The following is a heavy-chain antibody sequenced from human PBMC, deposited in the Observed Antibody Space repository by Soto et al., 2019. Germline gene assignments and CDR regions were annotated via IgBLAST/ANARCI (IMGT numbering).Heavy chain of an antibody. CDR3: ARAGTGSYLNAFDV. D-gene: IGHD1-26*01. CDR1: GGTFSNYA. CDR2: IIPVFGPA. J-gene: IGHJ3*01. Sequence: QVQLVQSGAEVGKPGSSVKVSCKASGGTFSNYALSWVRQAPGQGLEWMGGIIPVFGPAHYAQKFQGRVTITADESTSTAYVELSSLRSEDTAVYYCARAGTGSYLNAFDVWGQGTMVTVSS. V-gene: IGHV1-69*01.